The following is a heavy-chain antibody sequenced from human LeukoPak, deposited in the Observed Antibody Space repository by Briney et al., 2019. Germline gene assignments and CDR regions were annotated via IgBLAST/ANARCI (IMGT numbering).Heavy chain of an antibody. CDR2: ISAYNGNT. V-gene: IGHV1-18*01. Sequence: ASVKVSCKASGYTFTSYDINWVRQATGQGLEWMGWISAYNGNTNYAQKLQGRVTMTTDTSTSTAYMELRSLRSDDTAVYYCARDISSIAAAGWSYYYYYGMDVWGQGTTVTVSS. CDR3: ARDISSIAAAGWSYYYYYGMDV. CDR1: GYTFTSYD. D-gene: IGHD6-13*01. J-gene: IGHJ6*02.